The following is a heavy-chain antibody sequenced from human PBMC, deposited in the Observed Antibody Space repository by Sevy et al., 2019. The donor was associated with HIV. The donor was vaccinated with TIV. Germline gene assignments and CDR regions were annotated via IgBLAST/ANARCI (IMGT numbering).Heavy chain of an antibody. CDR3: AREGCTKPHDY. CDR2: LSFGCGKI. D-gene: IGHD2-8*01. CDR1: GFTFNIYS. V-gene: IGHV3-23*01. J-gene: IGHJ4*02. Sequence: GGSLRLSCAASGFTFNIYSMSWVRQTPGKGLEWFATLSFGCGKINHADSVKGRFTMSRDDSRNAVYLQMNNLRVEDTAIYYCAREGCTKPHDYWGQGTLVTVSS.